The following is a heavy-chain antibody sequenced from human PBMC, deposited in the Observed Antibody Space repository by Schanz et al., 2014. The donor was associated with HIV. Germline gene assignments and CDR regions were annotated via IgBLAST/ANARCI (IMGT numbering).Heavy chain of an antibody. CDR3: ARDRHYYDSKYRGKGNYYYYYGMDV. Sequence: QVQLVESGGGVVQPGRSLRLSCAASGFTFNNYGIHWVRQAPGKGLEWMGVISYDGRNKYYADSVKGRFTISRDNSKNTLSLQMKSLRAEDTAMYYCARDRHYYDSKYRGKGNYYYYYGMDVWGQGTTVTVSS. V-gene: IGHV3-30*03. D-gene: IGHD3-22*01. CDR1: GFTFNNYG. CDR2: ISYDGRNK. J-gene: IGHJ6*02.